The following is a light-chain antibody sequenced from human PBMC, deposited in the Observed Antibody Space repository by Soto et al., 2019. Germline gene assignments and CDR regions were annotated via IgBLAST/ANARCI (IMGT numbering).Light chain of an antibody. J-gene: IGKJ1*01. CDR1: QSVTTN. CDR3: QKYNNWPPRWT. CDR2: AAS. Sequence: DIVMTQSPATLSVSPGERATLSCRASQSVTTNLAWYQQKPGQAPRLLIYAASTRATGIPTRFSGGGSGTEFTLTISSLQSEDFAVYYCQKYNNWPPRWTFGQGTKVEIK. V-gene: IGKV3-15*01.